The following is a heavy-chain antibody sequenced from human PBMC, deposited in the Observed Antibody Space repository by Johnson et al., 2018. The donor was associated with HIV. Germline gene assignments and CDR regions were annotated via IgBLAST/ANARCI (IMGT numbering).Heavy chain of an antibody. J-gene: IGHJ3*02. CDR2: INWNGGST. V-gene: IGHV3-20*04. D-gene: IGHD2-15*01. CDR3: ARALRVVVVAATFDAFDI. Sequence: VQLVESGGGVVRPGGSLRLSCAASGFTFDDYGMSWVRQAPGKGLEWVSGINWNGGSTGYADSVKGRFIISRDNAKNSLYLQMNSLRAEDTALYYCARALRVVVVAATFDAFDIWGQGTMVTVSS. CDR1: GFTFDDYG.